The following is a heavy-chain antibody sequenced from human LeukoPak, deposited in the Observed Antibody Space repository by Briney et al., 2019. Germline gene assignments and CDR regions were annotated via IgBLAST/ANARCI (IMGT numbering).Heavy chain of an antibody. D-gene: IGHD2-15*01. Sequence: SETRTLTCTGTGGTQSREGQHGDGNRQHPETDQHRRARSYYSGTAYYDPSLESRVTISVDTSKSQFSLTLNSVTAAHTAVYHCARRAPNGRGHHYLDSWGQGTLVTVS. CDR2: SYYSGTA. J-gene: IGHJ4*02. V-gene: IGHV4-39*01. CDR1: GGTQSREGQH. CDR3: ARRAPNGRGHHYLDS.